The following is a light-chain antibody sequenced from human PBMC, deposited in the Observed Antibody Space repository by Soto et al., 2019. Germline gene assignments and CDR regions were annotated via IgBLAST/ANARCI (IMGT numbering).Light chain of an antibody. CDR2: RTS. Sequence: ETVMTQSPATLSVSPGERATLSCRASQTINNNLAWYQQKPAQAPRLLMFRTSTRATGIPARFSGSGSGTEFNITISSLQSEDSALYYCQQYNNWPRATFGGGTKVEIK. CDR3: QQYNNWPRAT. CDR1: QTINNN. V-gene: IGKV3-15*01. J-gene: IGKJ4*01.